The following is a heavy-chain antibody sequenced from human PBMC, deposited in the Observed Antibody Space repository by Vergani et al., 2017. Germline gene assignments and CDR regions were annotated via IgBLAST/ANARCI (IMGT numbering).Heavy chain of an antibody. J-gene: IGHJ4*02. CDR1: GGSISSSSYY. CDR2: IYYSGST. Sequence: QLQLQESGPGLVKPSETLSLTCTVSGGSISSSSYYWGWIRQPPGKGLEWIGSIYYSGSTYYNPSLKSRVTISVDTSKNQFSLKLSSVTAADTAVYYGARAGIAVAGSFDYWGQGTLVTVSS. CDR3: ARAGIAVAGSFDY. D-gene: IGHD6-19*01. V-gene: IGHV4-39*07.